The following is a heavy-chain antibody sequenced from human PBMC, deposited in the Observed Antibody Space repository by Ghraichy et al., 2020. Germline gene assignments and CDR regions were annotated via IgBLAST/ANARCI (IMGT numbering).Heavy chain of an antibody. CDR2: ISSSGSTI. CDR1: GFTFSSYE. Sequence: GESLNISCAASGFTFSSYEMNWVRQAPGKGLEWVSYISSSGSTIYYADSVKGRFTISRDNAKNSLYLQMNSLRAEDTAVYYCARVATNGGNPYFDYWGQGTLVTVSS. J-gene: IGHJ4*02. CDR3: ARVATNGGNPYFDY. V-gene: IGHV3-48*03. D-gene: IGHD4-23*01.